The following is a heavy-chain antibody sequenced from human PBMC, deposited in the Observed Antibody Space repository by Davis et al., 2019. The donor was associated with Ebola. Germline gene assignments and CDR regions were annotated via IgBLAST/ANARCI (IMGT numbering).Heavy chain of an antibody. J-gene: IGHJ4*02. D-gene: IGHD4-17*01. V-gene: IGHV3-23*01. CDR2: ISGSGGST. Sequence: GESLKISCAASGFTFSDSAMHWVRQAPGKGLEWVSAISGSGGSTYYADSVKGRFTISRDNSKNTLYLQMNNLRAEDTAVYYCAKDGDYRPFDYWGQGTLVTVSS. CDR3: AKDGDYRPFDY. CDR1: GFTFSDSA.